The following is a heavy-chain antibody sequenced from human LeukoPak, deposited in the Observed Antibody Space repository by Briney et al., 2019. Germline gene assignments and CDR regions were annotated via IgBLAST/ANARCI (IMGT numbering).Heavy chain of an antibody. CDR3: ATNTGYGSGSYQSLVTALNY. V-gene: IGHV1-2*02. Sequence: GASVKVSCKASGYTFTGYHMHWVRQAPGQGLEWVGWINPNSGGTKYAQKFQGRVTMTRDTSTSTAYMDLSGLTSDDTAVYYCATNTGYGSGSYQSLVTALNYWGQGTLVTVSS. D-gene: IGHD3-10*01. CDR2: INPNSGGT. J-gene: IGHJ4*02. CDR1: GYTFTGYH.